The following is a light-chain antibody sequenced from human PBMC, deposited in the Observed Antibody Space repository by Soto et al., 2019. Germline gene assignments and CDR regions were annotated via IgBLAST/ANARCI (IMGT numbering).Light chain of an antibody. V-gene: IGLV1-40*01. CDR3: GSEDGSLSAVV. Sequence: QSVLTQPPSVSGAPGQRVTISCTGSSSNIGAGYDVHWYQQLPGTAPKLLIYGNSNRPSGVPDRFSGAESGTSASLAITGLQAGDESGYYCGSEDGSLSAVVFGGGTKRTVL. CDR1: SSNIGAGYD. J-gene: IGLJ2*01. CDR2: GNS.